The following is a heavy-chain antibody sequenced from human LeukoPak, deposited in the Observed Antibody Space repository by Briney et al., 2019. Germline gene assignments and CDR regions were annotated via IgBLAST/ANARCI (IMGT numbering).Heavy chain of an antibody. CDR3: ASLAYYESSGSLYYFDY. Sequence: PGGSLRLSCAASGFTFSSYWMHWVRQAPGKGLVWVSRINSDGSSTSYADSVKGRFTISRDNAKSSLYLQMNSLRDEDTAVYYCASLAYYESSGSLYYFDYWGQGTLVTVSS. CDR1: GFTFSSYW. J-gene: IGHJ4*02. V-gene: IGHV3-74*01. D-gene: IGHD3-22*01. CDR2: INSDGSST.